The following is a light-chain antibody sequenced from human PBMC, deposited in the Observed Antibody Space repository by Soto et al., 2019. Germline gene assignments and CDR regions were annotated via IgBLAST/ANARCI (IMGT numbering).Light chain of an antibody. Sequence: QSVLTQPPSVSAAPGQKVTISCSGSSSNIGNNYVSWYQQLPGTAPKLLIYDNNKRPSGIPDRFSGSKSGTSATLGITGLQTGDEADYYSATWDNSLSAYVFGTGTELPV. CDR3: ATWDNSLSAYV. CDR2: DNN. V-gene: IGLV1-51*01. J-gene: IGLJ1*01. CDR1: SSNIGNNY.